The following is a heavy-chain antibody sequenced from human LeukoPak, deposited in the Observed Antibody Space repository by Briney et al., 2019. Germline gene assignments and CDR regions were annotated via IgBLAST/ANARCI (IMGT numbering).Heavy chain of an antibody. Sequence: GASVKVSCKASGGTFSSYAISWVRQAPGQGLEWMGGIIPIFGTANYAQKFQGRVTITADESTSTAYMELSSLRSEDTAVYYCARDREGIFGVVPSYYYGMDVWGQGTTVTVSS. CDR3: ARDREGIFGVVPSYYYGMDV. D-gene: IGHD3-3*01. CDR2: IIPIFGTA. J-gene: IGHJ6*02. CDR1: GGTFSSYA. V-gene: IGHV1-69*13.